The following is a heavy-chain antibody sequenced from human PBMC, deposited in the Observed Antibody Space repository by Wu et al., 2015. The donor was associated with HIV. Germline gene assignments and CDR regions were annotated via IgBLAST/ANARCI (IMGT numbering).Heavy chain of an antibody. V-gene: IGHV1-46*03. CDR2: INPSGGST. Sequence: QVQLVQSGAEVKKPGASVKVSCKASGYTFTSYYMHWVRQAPGQGLEWMGIINPSGGSTSYAQKFQGRVTMTRDTSTSTVYMELSSLRSEDTAVYYCARERDDYGDYIYYYYMDVWGKGTTVTVSS. CDR3: ARERDDYGDYIYYYYMDV. J-gene: IGHJ6*03. D-gene: IGHD4-17*01. CDR1: GYTFTSYY.